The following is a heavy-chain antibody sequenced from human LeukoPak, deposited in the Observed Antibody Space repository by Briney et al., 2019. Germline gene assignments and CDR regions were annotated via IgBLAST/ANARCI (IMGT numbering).Heavy chain of an antibody. Sequence: ASVKVSCKAFGYTFATYYMHWVRQAPGQGLEWMGIISPSDSSTSYAQKFRGRVTMTRDTSTSTVYMELSSLRSEDTAVYYCARDKGMRGSYYYFEHWGQGTLVTVSS. D-gene: IGHD3-10*01. CDR2: ISPSDSST. V-gene: IGHV1-46*01. J-gene: IGHJ4*02. CDR1: GYTFATYY. CDR3: ARDKGMRGSYYYFEH.